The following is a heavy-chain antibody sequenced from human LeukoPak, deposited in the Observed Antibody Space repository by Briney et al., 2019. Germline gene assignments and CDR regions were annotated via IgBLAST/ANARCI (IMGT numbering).Heavy chain of an antibody. Sequence: GGSLRLSCAASGFTFSSYSMNWVRQAPGKELEWVSYISSSSSTIYYADSVKGRFTISRDNAKNSLYLQMNSLRAEDTAVYYCARAYDSSGYYSSYGAFDMWGQGTMVTVSS. CDR1: GFTFSSYS. CDR3: ARAYDSSGYYSSYGAFDM. CDR2: ISSSSSTI. D-gene: IGHD3-22*01. V-gene: IGHV3-48*01. J-gene: IGHJ3*02.